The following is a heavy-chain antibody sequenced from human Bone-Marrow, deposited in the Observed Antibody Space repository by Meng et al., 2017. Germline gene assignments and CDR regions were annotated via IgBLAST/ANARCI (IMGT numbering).Heavy chain of an antibody. CDR3: AREPGPRVGWFDP. CDR1: ESPYGSYA. D-gene: IGHD1-26*01. Sequence: VQVVEGGPELKNPGAWEKGPGKASESPYGSYATSGVRQAPGQGLEWMGGIIPIFGTANYAQKFQGRVTITADESTSTAYMELSSLRSEDTAVYYCAREPGPRVGWFDPWGQGTLVTVSS. CDR2: IIPIFGTA. V-gene: IGHV1-69*01. J-gene: IGHJ5*02.